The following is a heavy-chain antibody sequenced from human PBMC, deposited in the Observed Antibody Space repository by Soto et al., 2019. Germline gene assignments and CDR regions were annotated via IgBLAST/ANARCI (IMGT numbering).Heavy chain of an antibody. V-gene: IGHV3-23*01. Sequence: SLRLSCAASGFTFSSFAMSWVRQAPGKGLEWVSAISGSGGNTYYADSVTGRFTISRDNSKNTLYLQMNSLRAEDTAVYYCTKEWGRPLDYWGQGTPVTVSS. D-gene: IGHD7-27*01. CDR1: GFTFSSFA. J-gene: IGHJ4*02. CDR3: TKEWGRPLDY. CDR2: ISGSGGNT.